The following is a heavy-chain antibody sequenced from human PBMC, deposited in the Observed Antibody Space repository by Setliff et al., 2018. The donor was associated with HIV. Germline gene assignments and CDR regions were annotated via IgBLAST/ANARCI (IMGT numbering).Heavy chain of an antibody. Sequence: SETLSLTCAVYSGSFSGYYWSWIRQPAGKGLEWIGRIYSSGSTNHNPSLKSRVTMSVDTSKNQFSLILTSVTAADTAVYYCARSSRVNCGGDCYLFDYWGQGTPVTVSS. CDR3: ARSSRVNCGGDCYLFDY. J-gene: IGHJ4*02. CDR2: IYSSGST. D-gene: IGHD2-21*02. V-gene: IGHV4-59*10. CDR1: SGSFSGYY.